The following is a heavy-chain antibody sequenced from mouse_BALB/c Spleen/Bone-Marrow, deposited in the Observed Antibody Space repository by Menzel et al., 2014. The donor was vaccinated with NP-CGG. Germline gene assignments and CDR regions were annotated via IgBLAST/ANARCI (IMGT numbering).Heavy chain of an antibody. Sequence: VQGEGTGPDLGQTGVSVKISCEGSGYTFTDYAMHWVKQSHAKSLEWIGVISTYSSDTNYNQKFKGKATMTVDKSSSTAYMELARLTSEDSAIYYCARSGYGYDWFAYWGQATLVTVSA. J-gene: IGHJ3*01. V-gene: IGHV1S137*01. CDR2: ISTYSSDT. D-gene: IGHD2-2*01. CDR1: GYTFTDYA. CDR3: ARSGYGYDWFAY.